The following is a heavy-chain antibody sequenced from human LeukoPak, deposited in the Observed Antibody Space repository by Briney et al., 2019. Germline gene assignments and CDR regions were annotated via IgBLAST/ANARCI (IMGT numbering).Heavy chain of an antibody. V-gene: IGHV4-59*01. Sequence: SETLSLTCTISGGSISSYYWSWIRQPPGKGLEWIGYIYYSGSTNYNPSLKSRVTISVDTSKNQFSLKLSSVTAADTAVYYCARGGLRPTDAFDIWGQGTMVTVSS. D-gene: IGHD2-21*01. CDR2: IYYSGST. CDR1: GGSISSYY. J-gene: IGHJ3*02. CDR3: ARGGLRPTDAFDI.